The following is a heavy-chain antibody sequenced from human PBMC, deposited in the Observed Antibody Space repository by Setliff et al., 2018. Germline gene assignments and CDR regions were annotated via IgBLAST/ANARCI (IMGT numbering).Heavy chain of an antibody. CDR3: AGAHTWSLPNDNSGYPGWFDP. D-gene: IGHD3-22*01. CDR2: IHHSGKA. CDR1: GFSISSGYY. Sequence: SETLSLTCAVSGFSISSGYYWGWIRQPPGKGLEWIVNIHHSGKAYYNPSLKSRVTMSVDTSKNHVSLKLSSVTAADTAVYYCAGAHTWSLPNDNSGYPGWFDPWGQGTLVTSPQ. V-gene: IGHV4-38-2*01. J-gene: IGHJ5*02.